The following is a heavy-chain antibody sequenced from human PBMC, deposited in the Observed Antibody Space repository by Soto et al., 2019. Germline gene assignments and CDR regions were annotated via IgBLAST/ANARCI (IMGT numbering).Heavy chain of an antibody. CDR1: GFSFSSYW. Sequence: GGSLRLSCAASGFSFSSYWMTWVRQAPGKGLEWVANIKQDAREKYADSVRGRFTISRDNSKNTLYLQMSSLRAEDSAVYYCARGSKDSYPGSRIFDFWGRGTLVTVSS. J-gene: IGHJ4*02. CDR2: IKQDAREK. D-gene: IGHD3-10*01. CDR3: ARGSKDSYPGSRIFDF. V-gene: IGHV3-7*03.